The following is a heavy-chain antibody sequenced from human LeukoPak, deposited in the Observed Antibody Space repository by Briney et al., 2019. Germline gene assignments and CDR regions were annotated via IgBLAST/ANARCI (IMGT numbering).Heavy chain of an antibody. J-gene: IGHJ4*02. Sequence: PGGSLRLSCAASGFTFSSYAMRWVRQAPGKGLEWVSGMSGSGGSTYYADSVKGRFTISRDNSKNPLYLQMNSLRPEDTAVYYCARGTGDNFDYWGQGTLATLSS. V-gene: IGHV3-23*01. CDR1: GFTFSSYA. CDR2: MSGSGGST. CDR3: ARGTGDNFDY. D-gene: IGHD7-27*01.